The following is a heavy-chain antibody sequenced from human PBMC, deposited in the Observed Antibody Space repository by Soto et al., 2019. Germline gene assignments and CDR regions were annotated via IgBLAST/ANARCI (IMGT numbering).Heavy chain of an antibody. CDR1: GFTVSNYY. V-gene: IGHV3-53*01. D-gene: IGHD2-8*02. CDR3: ARELVGVINSIADYYGGDV. CDR2: IYSDVYSAGTT. J-gene: IGHJ6*02. Sequence: EVQLVESGGGLIQPGGSLRLSCEASGFTVSNYYMTWVRQAPGKGLEWVSLIYSDVYSAGTTYYADSVKGRFTIFRDNSKNTLYLQMDSLRAEDTAVYFCARELVGVINSIADYYGGDVWGQGTTVTVSS.